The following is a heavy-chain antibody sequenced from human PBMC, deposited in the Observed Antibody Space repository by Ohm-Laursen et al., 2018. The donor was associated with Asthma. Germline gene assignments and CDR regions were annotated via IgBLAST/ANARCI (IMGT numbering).Heavy chain of an antibody. CDR2: IYYSGRT. CDR1: GGSISTDDYY. V-gene: IGHV4-30-4*01. Sequence: SQTLSLTCSVSGGSISTDDYYWSWIRQSPGKGLEWIGYIYYSGRTYFNPSLRSRVIISVDTAKNQFSLELTSVTAADTAVYFCARANYYYASTGYYFFDYWGQGSLVTVSS. CDR3: ARANYYYASTGYYFFDY. D-gene: IGHD3-22*01. J-gene: IGHJ4*02.